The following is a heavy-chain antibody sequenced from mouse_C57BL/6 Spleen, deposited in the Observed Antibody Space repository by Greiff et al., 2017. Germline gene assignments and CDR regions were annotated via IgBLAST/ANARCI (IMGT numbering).Heavy chain of an antibody. J-gene: IGHJ3*01. CDR1: GFNIKDYY. CDR3: GPELLFAY. V-gene: IGHV14-1*01. CDR2: IDPEDGDT. Sequence: VQLQQSGAELVRPGASVKLSCTASGFNIKDYYMHWVKQRPEQGLEWIGRIDPEDGDTEYAPKFQGKATMTADTSSNTAYLQLSSLTAVDTAVYYCGPELLFAYWGQGTLVTVSA.